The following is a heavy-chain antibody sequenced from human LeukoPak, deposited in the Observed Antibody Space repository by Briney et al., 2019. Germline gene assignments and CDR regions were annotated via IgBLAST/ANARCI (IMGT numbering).Heavy chain of an antibody. D-gene: IGHD5-18*01. CDR3: AREGWWAMVNDAFDI. J-gene: IGHJ3*02. V-gene: IGHV3-21*01. CDR2: ISSTSSYI. CDR1: GFTFSSYS. Sequence: GGSLRLSCAASGFTFSSYSMNWVRQAPGKGLEWVSSISSTSSYIYYADSLKGRFTISRDNAKSSLYLQMNSLRAEDTAVYYCAREGWWAMVNDAFDIWGQGTMVTVSS.